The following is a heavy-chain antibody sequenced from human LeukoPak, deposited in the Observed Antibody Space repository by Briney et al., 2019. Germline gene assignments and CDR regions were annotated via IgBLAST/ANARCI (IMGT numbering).Heavy chain of an antibody. V-gene: IGHV3-21*01. CDR3: ARGHSDSSAYYATHALDM. Sequence: GGSLRLSCAASGFTFSSYSMNWVRQAPGKGLEWVSSVSYRSSYVYYADSVRGRFTISRDNAKNSLYLQMNGLRAEDTAVYYCARGHSDSSAYYATHALDMWGQRTMVIVSS. J-gene: IGHJ3*02. D-gene: IGHD3-22*01. CDR2: VSYRSSYV. CDR1: GFTFSSYS.